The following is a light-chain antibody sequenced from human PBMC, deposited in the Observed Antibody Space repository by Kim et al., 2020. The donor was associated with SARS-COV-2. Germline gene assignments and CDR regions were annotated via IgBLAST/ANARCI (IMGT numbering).Light chain of an antibody. CDR3: QQYGTSPWT. CDR2: GAS. J-gene: IGKJ1*01. CDR1: QSVRGNY. V-gene: IGKV3-20*01. Sequence: SPGERATLSCRASQSVRGNYLAWYQQKPGQAPRLLIFGASSRVTGIPDRFSGSGSGTDFTLTISRLEPEDFAVYYCQQYGTSPWTFGQGTKVDIK.